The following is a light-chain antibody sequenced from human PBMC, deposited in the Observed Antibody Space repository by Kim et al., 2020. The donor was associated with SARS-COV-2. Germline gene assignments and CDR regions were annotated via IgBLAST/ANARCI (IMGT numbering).Light chain of an antibody. CDR2: RAS. CDR3: MQARRFPYT. J-gene: IGKJ2*01. V-gene: IGKV2-28*01. CDR1: ESLLHANGHTY. Sequence: DIVMTQSPLSLPVTPGEPASISCRSSESLLHANGHTYLDWYVQKPGQSPQLLIYRASQRASGVPDRFSASGSGTDFTLKISRVEAEDVGVYHWMQARRFPYTFAQGTKLEI.